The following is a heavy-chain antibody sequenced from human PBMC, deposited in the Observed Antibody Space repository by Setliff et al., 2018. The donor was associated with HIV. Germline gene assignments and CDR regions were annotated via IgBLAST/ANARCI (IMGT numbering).Heavy chain of an antibody. D-gene: IGHD4-17*01. CDR2: IYSSGST. CDR3: ARVYYGDLEY. Sequence: SETLSLTCTVSGGSISSGSYYWSWIRQPAGKGLEWIGHIYSSGSTNYNPSLKSRVTISADTSKNQFSLNLSSVTAADTAVYFCARVYYGDLEYWGQGALVTVSS. J-gene: IGHJ4*02. CDR1: GGSISSGSYY. V-gene: IGHV4-61*09.